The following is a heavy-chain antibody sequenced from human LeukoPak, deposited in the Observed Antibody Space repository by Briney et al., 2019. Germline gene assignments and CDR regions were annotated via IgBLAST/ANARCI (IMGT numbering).Heavy chain of an antibody. CDR2: ISSSGSTI. CDR1: GFTFSSYE. V-gene: IGHV3-48*03. D-gene: IGHD6-19*01. Sequence: GGSLRLSCAASGFTFSSYEMNWVRQAPGKGLEWVSYISSSGSTIYCADSVKGRFTISRDNAKNSLYLQMNSLRAEDTAVYYCARDAEQWLFAFDIWGQGTMVTVSS. CDR3: ARDAEQWLFAFDI. J-gene: IGHJ3*02.